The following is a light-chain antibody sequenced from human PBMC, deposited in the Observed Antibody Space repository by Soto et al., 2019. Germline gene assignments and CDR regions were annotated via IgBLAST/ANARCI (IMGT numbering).Light chain of an antibody. CDR1: SGSVSANYY. V-gene: IGLV8-61*01. CDR3: VLYMGSGIWV. J-gene: IGLJ3*02. Sequence: QTVVTQEASLSVSPGTTVTLTCGLSSGSVSANYYPSWYQQTPGQAPRTLIYNTNTRSSGVPDRFSGSILGNKAALTITGAHADDECDYYCVLYMGSGIWVFGGGTKLTVL. CDR2: NTN.